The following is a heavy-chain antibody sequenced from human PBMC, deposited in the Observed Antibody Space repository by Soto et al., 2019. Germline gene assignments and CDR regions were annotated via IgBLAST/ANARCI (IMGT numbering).Heavy chain of an antibody. V-gene: IGHV3-23*01. Sequence: EGQLLESGGGLVQPGGSLRLSCAASGFTFSSYAMSWVRQAPGKGREWISAISGSGSSTYYVDSVKGRFTISRDNSKNTLYLQMNSLRADDTAVYYCAKDPVVGPGIAFDIWGQGTIVTVSS. D-gene: IGHD3-22*01. CDR1: GFTFSSYA. J-gene: IGHJ3*02. CDR2: ISGSGSST. CDR3: AKDPVVGPGIAFDI.